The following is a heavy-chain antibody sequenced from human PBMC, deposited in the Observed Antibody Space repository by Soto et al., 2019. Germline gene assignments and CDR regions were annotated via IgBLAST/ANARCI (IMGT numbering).Heavy chain of an antibody. Sequence: EVQLVESGGGLVQPGRSLRLSCAASGFTFDDYAMHWVRQAPGKGLEWVSGISWNSGIIGYADSVKGRFPISRDNANTSRSPQMNSLRAEDTALYYCAKGHVCRYWSGYYMGYCDLWGRGTLLTVSS. V-gene: IGHV3-9*01. D-gene: IGHD3-3*01. CDR3: AKGHVCRYWSGYYMGYCDL. J-gene: IGHJ2*01. CDR2: ISWNSGII. CDR1: GFTFDDYA.